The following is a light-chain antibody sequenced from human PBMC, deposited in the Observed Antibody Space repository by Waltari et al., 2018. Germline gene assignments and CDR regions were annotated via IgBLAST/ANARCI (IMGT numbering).Light chain of an antibody. CDR3: QQYGRSPYT. J-gene: IGKJ2*01. CDR2: GAS. CDR1: QSLSSTY. Sequence: EIVLTQSPGTLSLSPGDRATLSCRASQSLSSTYLAWYQQNPGQAPRLLIYGASSRATGIPDRFSGSGSGTYFTLRISRLEPEDSAVYYCQQYGRSPYTFGQGTKLEIK. V-gene: IGKV3-20*01.